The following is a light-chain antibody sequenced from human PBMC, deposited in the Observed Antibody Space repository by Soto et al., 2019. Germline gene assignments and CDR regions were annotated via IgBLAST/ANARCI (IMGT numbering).Light chain of an antibody. CDR2: EVS. V-gene: IGLV2-8*01. J-gene: IGLJ3*02. CDR3: ISYAGSNNLV. CDR1: SSDVGGYNY. Sequence: QSVLTQPPAASVSPGQSVTISCTGTSSDVGGYNYVSWYQQHPGNAPKLMIYEVSKRHSGVPDRFSGSKSGNTASLTVSGLQAEDEAEYYCISYAGSNNLVFGGGTKLTV.